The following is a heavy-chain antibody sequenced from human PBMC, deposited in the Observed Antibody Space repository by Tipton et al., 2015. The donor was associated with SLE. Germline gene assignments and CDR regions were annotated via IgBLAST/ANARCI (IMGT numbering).Heavy chain of an antibody. CDR1: GFTFDDYA. V-gene: IGHV3-9*01. J-gene: IGHJ3*02. CDR3: AKGKGRYSGSYHDAFDI. CDR2: ISWNSGSI. Sequence: RSLRLSCAASGFTFDDYAMHWVRHAPGKGLEWVSGISWNSGSIGYADSVKGRFTISRDNAKNSLYLQMNSLRAEDTALYYCAKGKGRYSGSYHDAFDIWGQGTMVTVSS. D-gene: IGHD1-26*01.